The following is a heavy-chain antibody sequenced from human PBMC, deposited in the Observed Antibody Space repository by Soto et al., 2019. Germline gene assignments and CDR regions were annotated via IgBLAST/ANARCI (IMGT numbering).Heavy chain of an antibody. CDR1: GFTFSSYS. J-gene: IGHJ4*02. CDR2: ISSISSYI. V-gene: IGHV3-21*01. Sequence: EVQLVESGGGLVKPGGSLRLSCAASGFTFSSYSMNWVRQAPGKGLEWVSSISSISSYIYYADSVKGRFTISRDNAKNSLYLQMNSLRAEDTAVYYCARRIAVDGNLDYWGQGTLVTVSS. CDR3: ARRIAVDGNLDY. D-gene: IGHD6-19*01.